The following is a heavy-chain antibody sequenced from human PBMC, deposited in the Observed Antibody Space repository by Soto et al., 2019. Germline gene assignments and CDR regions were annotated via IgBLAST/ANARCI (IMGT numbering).Heavy chain of an antibody. Sequence: GGSLRLSCAPSGFTFSDSWMNWVRQAPGKGLEWVANINKDGSERKYVDSVKGRFTISRDNAWNSVYLQINSLRTEDTAIYYCASWVQSLNYWGQGTLVTVSS. CDR2: INKDGSER. J-gene: IGHJ4*02. V-gene: IGHV3-7*01. D-gene: IGHD7-27*01. CDR1: GFTFSDSW. CDR3: ASWVQSLNY.